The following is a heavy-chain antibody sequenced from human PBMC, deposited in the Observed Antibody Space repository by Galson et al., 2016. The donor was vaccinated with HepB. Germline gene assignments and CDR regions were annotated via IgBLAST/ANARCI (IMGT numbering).Heavy chain of an antibody. J-gene: IGHJ5*02. D-gene: IGHD3-10*01. CDR1: GDFIRNSDYY. V-gene: IGHV4-31*03. Sequence: LSLTCTVSGDFIRNSDYYWTWIRQFPGRGLEWIGYIYHSGVPFYNPSLRSRLAISVDTSNNHFSLRLTSVTAADTAIYYCARGGKIRGVIAQRSNWFDPWGQGTLVTVSS. CDR3: ARGGKIRGVIAQRSNWFDP. CDR2: IYHSGVP.